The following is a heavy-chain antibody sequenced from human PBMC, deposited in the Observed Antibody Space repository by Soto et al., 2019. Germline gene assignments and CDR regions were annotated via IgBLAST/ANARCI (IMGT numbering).Heavy chain of an antibody. Sequence: QVQLQESGPGLVKPSETLSLTCTVSGGSISSYYWSWIRQPPGKGLEWIGFIYYTGSNNYNPSLKSRVTISVATSKNQFSLQLSSVTAADTAVYYCASFNWYFDLWGRGTLVTVSS. J-gene: IGHJ2*01. CDR1: GGSISSYY. V-gene: IGHV4-59*01. CDR2: IYYTGSN. CDR3: ASFNWYFDL.